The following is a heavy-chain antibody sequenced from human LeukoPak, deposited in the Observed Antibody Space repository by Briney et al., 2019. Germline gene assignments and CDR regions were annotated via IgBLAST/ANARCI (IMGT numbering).Heavy chain of an antibody. CDR1: GGSISSYY. J-gene: IGHJ4*02. CDR2: IYYSGST. D-gene: IGHD2-15*01. V-gene: IGHV4-59*06. Sequence: PSETLSLTCTVSGGSISSYYWSWIRQPPGKGLEWIGYIYYSGSTYYTPSLKSRVTISVDTSNNQFSLKLSSVTAADTAVYYCARRDCGGGSCYLDYWGQGTLVTVSS. CDR3: ARRDCGGGSCYLDY.